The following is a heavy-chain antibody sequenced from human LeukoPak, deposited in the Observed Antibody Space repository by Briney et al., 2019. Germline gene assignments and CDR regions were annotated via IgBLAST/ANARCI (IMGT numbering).Heavy chain of an antibody. CDR2: IYYSGST. Sequence: PSETLSLTCTVSGGSISSSSYYWGWIRQPPGKGLEWNGSIYYSGSTYYNPSLKSRVTISVDTSKNQFSLKLSSVTAADTAVYYCATANYDFWSGQTSAFDIWGRGTMVTVSS. CDR3: ATANYDFWSGQTSAFDI. CDR1: GGSISSSSYY. V-gene: IGHV4-39*01. D-gene: IGHD3-3*01. J-gene: IGHJ3*02.